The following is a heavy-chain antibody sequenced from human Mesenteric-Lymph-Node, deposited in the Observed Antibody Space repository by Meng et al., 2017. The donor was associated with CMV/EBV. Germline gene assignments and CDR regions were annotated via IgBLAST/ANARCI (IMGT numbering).Heavy chain of an antibody. V-gene: IGHV3-53*01. CDR2: IYSGGST. Sequence: GESLKISCAASGFTVTYSYMTWVRQAPGKGLAWVSLIYSGGSTHYADSVKGRFIIFRDNSKNTMYLQMNSLRGGDTATYYCVKSNTATYYGAFNAWGQGTVVTV. J-gene: IGHJ3*01. CDR3: VKSNTATYYGAFNA. CDR1: GFTVTYSY. D-gene: IGHD3-10*01.